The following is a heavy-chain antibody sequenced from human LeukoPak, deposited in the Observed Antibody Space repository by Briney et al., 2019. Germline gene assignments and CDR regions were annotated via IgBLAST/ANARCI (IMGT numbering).Heavy chain of an antibody. Sequence: GGSLRLSCAASGFTFSSYAMHWVRQAPGKGLEWVAVISYDGSNKYYADSVKGRFTISRDNSKNTLYLQMNSLRAEDTAVYYCARSMITFGGAFDYWGQGTLVTVSS. CDR2: ISYDGSNK. D-gene: IGHD3-16*01. CDR1: GFTFSSYA. J-gene: IGHJ4*02. CDR3: ARSMITFGGAFDY. V-gene: IGHV3-30-3*01.